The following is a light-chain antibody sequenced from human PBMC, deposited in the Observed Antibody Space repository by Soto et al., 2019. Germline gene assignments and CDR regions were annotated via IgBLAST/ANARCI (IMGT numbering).Light chain of an antibody. CDR2: AAS. J-gene: IGKJ1*01. Sequence: DIPTTQSPSTLPASVGDRVTIPCRASQSISNWLAWYQQKPGTAPKLLIYAASSLQSGVPSRFSGSGSGTDFTLTISSLQPEDFATYYCQQSYSTPRTFGQGTKVDVK. CDR3: QQSYSTPRT. CDR1: QSISNW. V-gene: IGKV1-39*01.